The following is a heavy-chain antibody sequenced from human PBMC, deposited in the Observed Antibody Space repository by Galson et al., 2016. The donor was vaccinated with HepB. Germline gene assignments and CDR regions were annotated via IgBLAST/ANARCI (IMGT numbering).Heavy chain of an antibody. J-gene: IGHJ4*02. CDR2: VSGSGDRR. CDR3: AKDLDIVVVPSATDY. D-gene: IGHD2-2*01. V-gene: IGHV3-23*01. CDR1: GVIFSRYA. Sequence: SLRLSCAASGVIFSRYAMSWCRQAPGKGLGWVSVVSGSGDRRYYAASGKGRFIISRDNSKNTVYLQMNSLRVEDTAVYYCAKDLDIVVVPSATDYWGQGTLVTVTS.